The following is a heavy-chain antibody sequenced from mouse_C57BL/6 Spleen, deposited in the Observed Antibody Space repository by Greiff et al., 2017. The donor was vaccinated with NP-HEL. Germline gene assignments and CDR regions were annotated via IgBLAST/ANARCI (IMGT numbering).Heavy chain of an antibody. J-gene: IGHJ4*01. CDR2: IYPRDGST. D-gene: IGHD1-1*01. CDR3: ARRNLDYYGSSRYAMDY. CDR1: GYTFTDHT. V-gene: IGHV1-78*01. Sequence: VQLQQSDAELVKPGASVKISCKVSGYTFTDHTIHWMKQRPEQGLEWIGYIYPRDGSTKYNEKFKGKATLTADKSSSTAYMQLNSLTSEDSAVYFCARRNLDYYGSSRYAMDYWGQGTSVTVSS.